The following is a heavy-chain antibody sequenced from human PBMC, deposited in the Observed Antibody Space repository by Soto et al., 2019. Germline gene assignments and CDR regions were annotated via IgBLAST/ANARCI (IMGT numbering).Heavy chain of an antibody. CDR1: GYTFSNYA. J-gene: IGHJ4*02. Sequence: ASVKVSCKASGYTFSNYAVHWVRQAPGQRLEWMGWINAGNGNTKYSQKFQGRVTITRDTSASTAYMELSSLRSEDTAVYYCARDLGGWPDYWGQGTLVTVSS. CDR2: INAGNGNT. D-gene: IGHD2-15*01. CDR3: ARDLGGWPDY. V-gene: IGHV1-3*01.